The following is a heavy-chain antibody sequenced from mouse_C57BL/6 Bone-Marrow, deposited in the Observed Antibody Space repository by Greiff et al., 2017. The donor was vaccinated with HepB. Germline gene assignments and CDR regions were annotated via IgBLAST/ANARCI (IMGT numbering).Heavy chain of an antibody. J-gene: IGHJ2*01. CDR2: ISSGSSTI. CDR3: ARRNYGNLTGTYYFDY. Sequence: EVKLQESGGGLVKPGGSLKLSCAASGFTFSDYGMHWVRQAPEKGLEWVAYISSGSSTIYYADTVKGRFTISRDNAKNTLFLQMTSLRSEDTAMYYCARRNYGNLTGTYYFDYWGQGTTLTVSS. D-gene: IGHD2-1*01. V-gene: IGHV5-17*01. CDR1: GFTFSDYG.